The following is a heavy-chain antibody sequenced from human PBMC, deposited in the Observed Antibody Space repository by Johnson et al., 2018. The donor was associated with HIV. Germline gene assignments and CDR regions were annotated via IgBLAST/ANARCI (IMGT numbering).Heavy chain of an antibody. CDR2: ISYDGSNK. CDR1: GFTFSSYG. J-gene: IGHJ3*02. Sequence: VQLVESGGGVVQPGRSLRLSCAASGFTFSSYGMHWVRQAPAKGLEWVAVISYDGSNKYYADSVKGRFTISRDNSKNTLYLQMNSLRAEDTAVYYCARDKVDDAFDIWGQGTMVTVSS. V-gene: IGHV3-30-3*01. D-gene: IGHD1-26*01. CDR3: ARDKVDDAFDI.